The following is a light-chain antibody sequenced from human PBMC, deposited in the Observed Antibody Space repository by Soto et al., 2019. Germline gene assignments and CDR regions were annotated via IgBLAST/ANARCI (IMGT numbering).Light chain of an antibody. Sequence: DIQMTQSPSSLSASVGDRVTITCRASQSISSYLNWYQQKPGQAPKLLIYAASSLQSGVPSRFSGSGSGTDFTLTISSLQPEAFATYYCQQSYSTPQLTFGGGTKVEIK. CDR1: QSISSY. V-gene: IGKV1-39*01. CDR3: QQSYSTPQLT. CDR2: AAS. J-gene: IGKJ4*01.